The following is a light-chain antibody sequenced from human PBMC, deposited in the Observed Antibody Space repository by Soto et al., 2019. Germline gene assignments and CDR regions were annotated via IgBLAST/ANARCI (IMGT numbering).Light chain of an antibody. V-gene: IGKV1-5*01. Sequence: DIQLTQSPSTLSASVGDRATITCRASQSISSWLAWYQQKPGKAPKLLIYDASNRDSGVPSRFSGSGSGTEFTLTISRLQPDDFASYYCQRNNCYRTFGQGTKVDIK. CDR3: QRNNCYRT. J-gene: IGKJ1*01. CDR2: DAS. CDR1: QSISSW.